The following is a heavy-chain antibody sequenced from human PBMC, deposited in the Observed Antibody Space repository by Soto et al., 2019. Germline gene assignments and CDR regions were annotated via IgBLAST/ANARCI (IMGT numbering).Heavy chain of an antibody. D-gene: IGHD4-4*01. CDR3: ARDNYRFHMDV. V-gene: IGHV3-21*01. CDR1: GFTFRSYS. J-gene: IGHJ6*02. Sequence: GGSLRLSCAASGFTFRSYSINWVRQAPGKGLEWVSSISSSSSYIYYADSVKGRFTISRDNAKNSLYLQMNSLRAEDTAVYYCARDNYRFHMDVWGQGTTVTVSS. CDR2: ISSSSSYI.